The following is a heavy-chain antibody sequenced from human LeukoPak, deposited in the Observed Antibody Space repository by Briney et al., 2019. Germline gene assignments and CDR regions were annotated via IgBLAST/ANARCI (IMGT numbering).Heavy chain of an antibody. CDR3: ARDENYFGSGSHFLIDY. CDR1: GFTFSNYW. J-gene: IGHJ4*02. V-gene: IGHV3-7*01. D-gene: IGHD3-10*01. CDR2: IREDGSEK. Sequence: PGGSLRLSCAASGFTFSNYWMTWVRQAPGKGLEWVASIREDGSEKFYVDSVKGRFTISRDTAKNSRYLQMNSLRAEDTAVYYCARDENYFGSGSHFLIDYWGQGTLVTVSS.